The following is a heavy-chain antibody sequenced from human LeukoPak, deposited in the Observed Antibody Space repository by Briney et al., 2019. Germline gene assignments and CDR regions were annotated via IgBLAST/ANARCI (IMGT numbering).Heavy chain of an antibody. J-gene: IGHJ4*02. V-gene: IGHV4-34*01. CDR1: GGSFSGYY. D-gene: IGHD6-13*01. CDR3: ARGRGRIAVAGRGYFDY. Sequence: KASETLSLTCAVHGGSFSGYYWSWIRQPPGKGLEWIGEINHSGSTNYNPSLKSRVTISVDTSKNQFSLKLSSVTAADTAVYYCARGRGRIAVAGRGYFDYWGQGTLVTVSS. CDR2: INHSGST.